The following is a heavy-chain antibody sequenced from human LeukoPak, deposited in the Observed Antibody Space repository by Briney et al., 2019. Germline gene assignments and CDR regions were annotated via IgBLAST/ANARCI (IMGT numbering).Heavy chain of an antibody. CDR1: GYTFTGYY. J-gene: IGHJ4*02. Sequence: ASVKVSCKTSGYTFTGYYMHWVRQAPGQGLEWMGWINPNSGGTNYAQKFQGRVTMTRDTSISTAYMELSRLRSDDTAVYYCARDVGGGYKYVHYWGQGTLVTVSS. D-gene: IGHD5-24*01. CDR3: ARDVGGGYKYVHY. CDR2: INPNSGGT. V-gene: IGHV1-2*02.